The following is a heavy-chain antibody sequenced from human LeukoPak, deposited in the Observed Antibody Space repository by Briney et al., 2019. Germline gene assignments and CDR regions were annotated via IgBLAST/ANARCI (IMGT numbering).Heavy chain of an antibody. CDR3: TTDQPMIVVVTSDAFDI. D-gene: IGHD3-22*01. V-gene: IGHV3-30*01. Sequence: GGSLRLSCVASGFTFTDHSMHWVRQPPGKGLEWVADASSDEMTTFYGDSVKGRFTISRDNSKNTVYLQMNSLRDEDTAVYYCTTDQPMIVVVTSDAFDIWGQGTMVTVSS. CDR2: ASSDEMTT. J-gene: IGHJ3*02. CDR1: GFTFTDHS.